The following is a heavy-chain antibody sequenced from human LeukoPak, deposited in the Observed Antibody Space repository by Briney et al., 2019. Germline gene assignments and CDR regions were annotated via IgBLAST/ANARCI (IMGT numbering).Heavy chain of an antibody. CDR2: INHSGST. V-gene: IGHV4-38-2*02. CDR1: GYSISSGYY. J-gene: IGHJ6*03. Sequence: SETLSLTCTVSGYSISSGYYWIWIRQPPGKGLEWIGEINHSGSTNYNPSLKSRVTISVDTSKNQFSLKLSSVTAADTAVYYCARLHPLRRGHYYYYMDVWGKGTTVTVSS. D-gene: IGHD4-17*01. CDR3: ARLHPLRRGHYYYYMDV.